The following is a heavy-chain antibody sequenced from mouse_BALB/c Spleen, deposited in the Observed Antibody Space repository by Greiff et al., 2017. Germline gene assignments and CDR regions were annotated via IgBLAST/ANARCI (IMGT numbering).Heavy chain of an antibody. CDR1: GFTFSSFG. Sequence: EVQLVESGGGLVQPGGSRKLSCAASGFTFSSFGMHWVRQAPEKGLEWVAYISSGSSTIYYADTVKGRFTISRDNPKNTLFLQMTSLRSEDTAMYYCASHILYAMDYWGQGTSVTVSS. V-gene: IGHV5-17*02. CDR2: ISSGSSTI. J-gene: IGHJ4*01. CDR3: ASHILYAMDY.